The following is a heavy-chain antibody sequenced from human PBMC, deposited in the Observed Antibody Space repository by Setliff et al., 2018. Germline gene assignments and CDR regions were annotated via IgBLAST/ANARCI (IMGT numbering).Heavy chain of an antibody. J-gene: IGHJ4*02. CDR2: IYYSGST. CDR3: ARAGTDYNFWSGYYSPFYFDY. V-gene: IGHV4-59*01. D-gene: IGHD3-3*01. Sequence: PSETLSLTCTVSGGSISSYYWSWIRQPPGKGLEWIGYIYYSGSTNYNPSLKSRVTISVGTSKNQFSLKLSSVTAADTAVYYCARAGTDYNFWSGYYSPFYFDYWGQGTLVTVSS. CDR1: GGSISSYY.